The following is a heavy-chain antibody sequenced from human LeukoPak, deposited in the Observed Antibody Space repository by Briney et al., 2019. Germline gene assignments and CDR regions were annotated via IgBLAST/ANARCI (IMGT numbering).Heavy chain of an antibody. Sequence: GASVKVSCKASGYTFTSYDINWVRQATGQVLEWMGWMNPNSGNTGYAQKFQGRVTMTRNTSISTAYMELSSLRSEDTAVYYCARGNYDILTGYYFDYWGQGTLVTVSS. V-gene: IGHV1-8*01. J-gene: IGHJ4*02. CDR1: GYTFTSYD. D-gene: IGHD3-9*01. CDR3: ARGNYDILTGYYFDY. CDR2: MNPNSGNT.